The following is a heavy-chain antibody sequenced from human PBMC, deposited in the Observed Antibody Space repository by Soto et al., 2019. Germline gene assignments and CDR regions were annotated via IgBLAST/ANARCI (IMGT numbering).Heavy chain of an antibody. CDR3: AKDRVYGSGSYYALGY. CDR2: ISSSGDST. Sequence: GGSLRLSCAASGFTFSSYAMSWVRQAPRKGLEWVSTISSSGDSTYYADSVKGRFTISRDNSKNTLYLQMNSLRAEDTAVYYCAKDRVYGSGSYYALGYWGQGTLVTVSS. CDR1: GFTFSSYA. V-gene: IGHV3-23*01. D-gene: IGHD3-10*01. J-gene: IGHJ4*02.